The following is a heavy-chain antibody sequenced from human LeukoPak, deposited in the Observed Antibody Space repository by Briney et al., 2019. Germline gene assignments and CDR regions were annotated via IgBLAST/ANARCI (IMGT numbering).Heavy chain of an antibody. V-gene: IGHV4-59*08. D-gene: IGHD6-19*01. J-gene: IGHJ4*02. Sequence: GSLRLSCAASGFTFSSYAMSWIRQPPGKGLEWIGYIYYSGSTNYNPSLKSRVTISVDTSKNQFTLKLSSVTAADTAVYYCARQGGAVALDYWGQGTLVTVSS. CDR2: IYYSGST. CDR1: GFTFSSYA. CDR3: ARQGGAVALDY.